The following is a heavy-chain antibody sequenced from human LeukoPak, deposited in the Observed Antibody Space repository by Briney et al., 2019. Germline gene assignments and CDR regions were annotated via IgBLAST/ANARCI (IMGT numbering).Heavy chain of an antibody. CDR3: ARVGTYGSGSYLSWLDY. CDR1: GGSMSSYY. D-gene: IGHD3-10*01. J-gene: IGHJ4*02. CDR2: IYYSGST. Sequence: SETLSLTCTVSGGSMSSYYWSWIRQPPGKGLEWIGYIYYSGSTKYNPSLKSRVTISVDTSKNQFSLKLSSVTAADTAVYYCARVGTYGSGSYLSWLDYWGQGTLVTVSS. V-gene: IGHV4-59*01.